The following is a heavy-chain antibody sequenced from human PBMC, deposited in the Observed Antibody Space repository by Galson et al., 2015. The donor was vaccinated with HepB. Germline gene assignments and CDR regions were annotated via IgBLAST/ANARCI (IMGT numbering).Heavy chain of an antibody. J-gene: IGHJ5*02. CDR2: IKQDGSEK. D-gene: IGHD3-10*01. CDR3: ATTLWGSGSSWSP. CDR1: GFPFSDYW. V-gene: IGHV3-7*03. Sequence: SLRLSCATSGFPFSDYWMSWVRQTPGKGLEWVANIKQDGSEKYYVDSVKGRFTISRDNAKNSLYLQMNSLRAEDTAVYYCATTLWGSGSSWSPWGQGTLVTVSS.